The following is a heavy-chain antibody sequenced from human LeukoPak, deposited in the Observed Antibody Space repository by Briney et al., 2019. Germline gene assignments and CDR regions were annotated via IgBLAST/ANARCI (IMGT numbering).Heavy chain of an antibody. V-gene: IGHV3-74*01. CDR2: INSDGSST. Sequence: PGGSLRLSCAASGFAFSGYWMHWVRQAPGKGLVWVSRINSDGSSTSYADSVKGRFTISRDNAKNTLYLQMTIMRGEDTAVYYCYIYGSGSYSIADYWGQGTLVTVSS. J-gene: IGHJ4*02. CDR1: GFAFSGYW. D-gene: IGHD3-10*01. CDR3: YIYGSGSYSIADY.